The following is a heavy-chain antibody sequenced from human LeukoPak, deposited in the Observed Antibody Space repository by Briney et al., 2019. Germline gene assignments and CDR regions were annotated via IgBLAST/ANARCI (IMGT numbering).Heavy chain of an antibody. J-gene: IGHJ3*02. D-gene: IGHD2-2*01. Sequence: PSETLSLTCAVYGGSFSGYYWSWIRQPPGKGLEWIWEINHSGSTNYNPSLKSRVTISVDTSKNQFSLKLSSVTAADTAVYYCARPAVVTAALDIWGQGTMVTVSS. CDR2: INHSGST. V-gene: IGHV4-34*01. CDR1: GGSFSGYY. CDR3: ARPAVVTAALDI.